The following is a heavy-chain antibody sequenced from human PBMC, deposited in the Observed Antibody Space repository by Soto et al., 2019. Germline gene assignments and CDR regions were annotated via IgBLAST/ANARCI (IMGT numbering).Heavy chain of an antibody. CDR1: GYTFSSYD. Sequence: PGGSLRLSYAASGYTFSSYDVHWVRQATGKGLEWVSAIGTAGDTYYPGSVKGRFTISRENAKNSLYLQMNSLKAEDTAVYYCARGYDSSGYFVPGGFDYWGQGTLVTVSS. CDR3: ARGYDSSGYFVPGGFDY. CDR2: IGTAGDT. V-gene: IGHV3-13*01. D-gene: IGHD3-22*01. J-gene: IGHJ4*02.